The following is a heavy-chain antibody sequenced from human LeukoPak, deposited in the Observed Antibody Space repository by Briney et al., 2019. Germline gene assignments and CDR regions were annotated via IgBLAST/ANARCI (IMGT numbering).Heavy chain of an antibody. V-gene: IGHV7-4-1*02. CDR2: INTNTGNP. J-gene: IGHJ5*02. Sequence: ASVKVSCKASGYSFTTYAMNWVRQAPGQWLEWMGWINTNTGNPTYAQGFTGRFVFSLDTSVSTAYLQISSLKAEDTAVYYCARELLITRTWFDPRGQGTLVTVSS. D-gene: IGHD3-22*01. CDR3: ARELLITRTWFDP. CDR1: GYSFTTYA.